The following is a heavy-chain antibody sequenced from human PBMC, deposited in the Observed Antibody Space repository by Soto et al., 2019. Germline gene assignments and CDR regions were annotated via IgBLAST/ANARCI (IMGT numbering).Heavy chain of an antibody. CDR3: ARERGGGWYSY. J-gene: IGHJ4*02. D-gene: IGHD6-19*01. Sequence: EVQLVESGGGLVQPGGSLRLSCAASGSTFSSYEMNWVRQAPGKGLEWVSYISSSGSTIYYADSVKGRFTISRDNAKNSLDLQMNSLRAEDTAVYYCARERGGGWYSYWGQGTLVTVSS. CDR2: ISSSGSTI. V-gene: IGHV3-48*03. CDR1: GSTFSSYE.